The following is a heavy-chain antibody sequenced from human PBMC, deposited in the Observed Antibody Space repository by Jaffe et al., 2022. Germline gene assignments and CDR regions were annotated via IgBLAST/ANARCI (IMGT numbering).Heavy chain of an antibody. J-gene: IGHJ4*02. CDR2: ISSSSSYI. CDR3: ARETLGYCSGGSCPELYYFDY. Sequence: EVQLVESGGGLVKPGGSLRLSCAASGFTFSSYSMNWVRQAPGKGLEWVSSISSSSSYIYYADSVKGRFTISRDNAKNSLYLQMNSLRAEDTAVYYCARETLGYCSGGSCPELYYFDYWGQGTLVTVSS. CDR1: GFTFSSYS. V-gene: IGHV3-21*01. D-gene: IGHD2-15*01.